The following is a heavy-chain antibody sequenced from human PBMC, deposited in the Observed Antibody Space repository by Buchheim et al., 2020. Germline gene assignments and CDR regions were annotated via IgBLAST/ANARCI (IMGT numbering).Heavy chain of an antibody. CDR3: TQTKKDYYGSGSGN. Sequence: EVQLVESGGGLVQPGGSLKLSCAASGFTFSGSAMHWVRQASGKGLEWVGRIRSKANSYATAYAASVKGRLTISRDVSKNTAYLQMNSLKTEDTAGYYCTQTKKDYYGSGSGNWGQGAL. D-gene: IGHD3-10*01. CDR2: IRSKANSYAT. V-gene: IGHV3-73*02. CDR1: GFTFSGSA. J-gene: IGHJ4*02.